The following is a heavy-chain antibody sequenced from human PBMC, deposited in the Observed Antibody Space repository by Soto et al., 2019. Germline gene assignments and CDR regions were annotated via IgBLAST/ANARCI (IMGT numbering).Heavy chain of an antibody. J-gene: IGHJ4*02. V-gene: IGHV4-4*07. CDR3: AREGSYSAYNFAHGIQLWSFDF. D-gene: IGHD5-12*01. CDR1: CGSINTFY. Sequence: SETLSLTCTFSCGSINTFYWSWVRQPAGKGLEWIGRILSSGSTSFNPSLESRVAMSVDTSKNHFSLNLSSVTAADMAVYYCAREGSYSAYNFAHGIQLWSFDFWGQGALVTVSS. CDR2: ILSSGST.